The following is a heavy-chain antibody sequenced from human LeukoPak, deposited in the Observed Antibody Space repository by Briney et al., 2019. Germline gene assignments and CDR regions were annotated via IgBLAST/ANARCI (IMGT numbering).Heavy chain of an antibody. V-gene: IGHV1-69*04. CDR3: ARDSYGYYDIWGTQTFHI. CDR2: IIPILGIA. Sequence: ASVKVSCKASGGTFSSYAISWVRQAPGQGLEWMGRIIPILGIANYAQKFQGRVTITADKSTSTAYMELSSLRSEDTAVYYCARDSYGYYDIWGTQTFHIWGPGTKVTVSS. CDR1: GGTFSSYA. J-gene: IGHJ3*02. D-gene: IGHD3-9*01.